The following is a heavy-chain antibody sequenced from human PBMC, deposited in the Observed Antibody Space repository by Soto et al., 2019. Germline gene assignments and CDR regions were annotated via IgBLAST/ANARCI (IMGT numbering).Heavy chain of an antibody. CDR1: GGSISSSSYY. CDR2: IYYSGST. J-gene: IGHJ5*02. D-gene: IGHD1-26*01. CDR3: AIQEVGGSYVYTFDP. V-gene: IGHV4-39*01. Sequence: SETLSLTCTVSGGSISSSSYYCGWIRQPPGKGLEWIGSIYYSGSTYYNPSLKSRVTISVDTSKNQFSLKLSSVAAADTAVYYCAIQEVGGSYVYTFDPWGQGTLVTVAS.